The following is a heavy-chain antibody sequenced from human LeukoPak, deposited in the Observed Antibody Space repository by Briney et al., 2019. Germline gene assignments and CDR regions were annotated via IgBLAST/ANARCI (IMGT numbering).Heavy chain of an antibody. V-gene: IGHV3-48*04. CDR2: ITASGSGI. J-gene: IGHJ4*02. Sequence: PGGSLRLSCAASGFTFSSYSMSWVRQAPGKGLEWVAYITASGSGIYYADSLKGRFTISRENAKNSLFLQMNSLRTEDSAVYYCARDIGFYWGPGTLVTVSS. CDR1: GFTFSSYS. D-gene: IGHD3-16*02. CDR3: ARDIGFY.